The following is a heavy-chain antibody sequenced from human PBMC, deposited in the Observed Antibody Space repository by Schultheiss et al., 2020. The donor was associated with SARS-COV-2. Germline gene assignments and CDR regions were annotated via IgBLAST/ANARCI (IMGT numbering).Heavy chain of an antibody. V-gene: IGHV4-59*12. D-gene: IGHD3-10*01. CDR2: IYYSGST. CDR1: GGSISSYY. J-gene: IGHJ3*02. CDR3: AREERRGSGSYYFRVENNAFDI. Sequence: SETLSLTCTVSGGSISSYYWSWIRQPPGKGLEWIGYIYYSGSTYYNPSLKSRVTISVDTSKNQFSLKLSSVTAADTAVYYCAREERRGSGSYYFRVENNAFDIWGQGTMVTVSS.